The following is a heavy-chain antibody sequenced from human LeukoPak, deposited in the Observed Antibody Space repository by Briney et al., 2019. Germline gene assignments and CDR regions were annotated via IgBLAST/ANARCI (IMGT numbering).Heavy chain of an antibody. Sequence: PPASVKVSCKASGYTFTSYGFSWVRQAPGQGLEWMGWISAYNGNTNYAQKLQGRVTMTTDTSTSIAYMELRSLRSDDTAVYYCARDAEKYYYGSGSYSDYWGQGTLVTVSS. D-gene: IGHD3-10*01. CDR1: GYTFTSYG. J-gene: IGHJ4*02. CDR2: ISAYNGNT. V-gene: IGHV1-18*01. CDR3: ARDAEKYYYGSGSYSDY.